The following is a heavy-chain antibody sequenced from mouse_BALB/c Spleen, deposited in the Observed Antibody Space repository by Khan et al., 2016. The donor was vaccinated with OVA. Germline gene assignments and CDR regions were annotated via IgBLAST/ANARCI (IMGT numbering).Heavy chain of an antibody. CDR1: GYTFTDFY. D-gene: IGHD1-2*01. CDR3: ARSNYFGYTFAY. V-gene: IGHV1-77*01. Sequence: QVQLKQSGAELARPGASVKLSCKASGYTFTDFYINWVKQRPGQGLEWIGEISPGSGDTFYNARFKETATLTADKSLNTAFMQLSSLTSEAAAVYFCARSNYFGYTFAYWGQGTLVTVSA. CDR2: ISPGSGDT. J-gene: IGHJ3*01.